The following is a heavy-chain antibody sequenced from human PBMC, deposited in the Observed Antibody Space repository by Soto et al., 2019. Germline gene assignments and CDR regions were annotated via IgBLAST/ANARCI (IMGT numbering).Heavy chain of an antibody. CDR2: INHSGST. D-gene: IGHD4-17*01. Sequence: SETLSLTCAVYGWSFSGYYWIWIRQPPGKGLEWIGEINHSGSTYYNPSLKSRVTISVDTSKNQFSLKLSSVTAADTAVYYCASHNYGDYVGYYYYYMDVWGKGTTVTVSS. CDR1: GWSFSGYY. CDR3: ASHNYGDYVGYYYYYMDV. V-gene: IGHV4-34*01. J-gene: IGHJ6*03.